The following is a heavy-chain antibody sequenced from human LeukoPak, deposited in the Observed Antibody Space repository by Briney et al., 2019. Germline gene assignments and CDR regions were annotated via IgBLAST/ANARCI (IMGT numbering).Heavy chain of an antibody. V-gene: IGHV3-53*01. J-gene: IGHJ6*02. CDR2: IYSGGST. CDR3: ARTLFEDGMDV. Sequence: GESLRLSCAASGFTVSSNYMSWIRQAPGKGLEWVSVIYSGGSTYYADSVKGRFTISRDNSKNTLYLQMNSLRAEDTAVYYCARTLFEDGMDVWGQGTTVTVSS. D-gene: IGHD2-21*01. CDR1: GFTVSSNY.